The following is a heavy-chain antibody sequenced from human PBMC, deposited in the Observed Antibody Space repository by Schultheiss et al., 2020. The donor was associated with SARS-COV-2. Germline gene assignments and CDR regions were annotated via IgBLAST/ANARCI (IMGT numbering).Heavy chain of an antibody. J-gene: IGHJ4*02. CDR3: ARADNSRPSYFDY. Sequence: GGSLRLSCVASGFSFSDYEMNWVRQAPGKGLEWVSSISSSSSYIYYADSVKGRFTISRDNAKNSLYLQMNSLRAEDTAVYYCARADNSRPSYFDYWGQGTLVTVSS. CDR2: ISSSSSYI. V-gene: IGHV3-21*01. D-gene: IGHD1-20*01. CDR1: GFSFSDYE.